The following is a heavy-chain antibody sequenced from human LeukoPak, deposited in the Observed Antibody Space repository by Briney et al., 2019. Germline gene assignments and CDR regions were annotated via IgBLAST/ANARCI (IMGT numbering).Heavy chain of an antibody. Sequence: GGSLRLSCAASGFTFNSYSMNWVRQAPGKGLEWVSSISSSSSYIYYADSVKGRFTISRDNAKNSLYLQMNSLRAEDTAVYYCASIYCSSTSCYSADYWGQGTLVTVSS. CDR2: ISSSSSYI. J-gene: IGHJ4*02. CDR1: GFTFNSYS. CDR3: ASIYCSSTSCYSADY. V-gene: IGHV3-21*01. D-gene: IGHD2-2*01.